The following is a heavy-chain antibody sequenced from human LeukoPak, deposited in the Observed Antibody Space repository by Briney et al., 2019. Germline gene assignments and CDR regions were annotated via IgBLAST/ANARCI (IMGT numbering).Heavy chain of an antibody. D-gene: IGHD2-2*01. Sequence: ASVKVSCKASGYTFTSYGISWVRQAPGQGLEWKGWISAYNGNTNYAQKPQGRVTMTTDTSTSTAYMELRSLRSDDTAVYYCARSSRPAARFDYWGQGTLVTVSS. CDR1: GYTFTSYG. V-gene: IGHV1-18*01. CDR3: ARSSRPAARFDY. CDR2: ISAYNGNT. J-gene: IGHJ4*02.